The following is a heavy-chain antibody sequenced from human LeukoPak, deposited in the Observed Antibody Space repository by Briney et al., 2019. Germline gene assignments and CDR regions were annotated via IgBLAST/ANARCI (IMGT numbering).Heavy chain of an antibody. J-gene: IGHJ3*02. CDR1: GITFGTYA. V-gene: IGHV3-23*01. CDR3: AKDASYVFWSGLDAFDI. Sequence: GGSLRLSCAASGITFGTYAMNWVRQAPGKGLEWASTVSGSGVATYFADSVKGRFTISRDNSKNTLYLQMNSLRAEDTAVYYCAKDASYVFWSGLDAFDIWGQGTMVTVSS. CDR2: VSGSGVAT. D-gene: IGHD3-3*01.